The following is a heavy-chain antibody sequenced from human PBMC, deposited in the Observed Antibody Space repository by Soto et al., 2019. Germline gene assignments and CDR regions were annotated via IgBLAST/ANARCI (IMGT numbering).Heavy chain of an antibody. J-gene: IGHJ3*02. CDR1: GFTFSSYG. CDR3: AKDKGVAQYSSSWDDAFDI. D-gene: IGHD6-13*01. V-gene: IGHV3-30*18. Sequence: GGSLRLSCAASGFTFSSYGMHWVRQAPGKGLEWVAVISYDGSNKYYADSVKGRFTISRDNSKNTLYLQMNSLRAEDTAVYYCAKDKGVAQYSSSWDDAFDIWGQGTMVTVSS. CDR2: ISYDGSNK.